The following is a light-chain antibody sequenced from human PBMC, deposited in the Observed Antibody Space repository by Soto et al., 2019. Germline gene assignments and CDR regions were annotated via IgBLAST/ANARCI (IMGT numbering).Light chain of an antibody. CDR1: QGIRND. Sequence: AIQMTQSPSSLSASVGDRVTITCRASQGIRNDLGWYQQKPGRAPKLLIYAASSLQSGVPSRFGGSGSGTDFTLTISSLQPEDFATYYCLQDYNYPRTFGQWTKVEIK. CDR3: LQDYNYPRT. J-gene: IGKJ1*01. V-gene: IGKV1-6*01. CDR2: AAS.